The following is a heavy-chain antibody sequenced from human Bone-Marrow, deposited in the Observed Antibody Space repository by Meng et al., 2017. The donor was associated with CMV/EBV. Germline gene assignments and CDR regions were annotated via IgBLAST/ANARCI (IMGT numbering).Heavy chain of an antibody. D-gene: IGHD4-11*01. CDR1: GFTFSDYY. V-gene: IGHV3-11*04. CDR2: ISSSGSTI. Sequence: GGSLRLSCAASGFTFSDYYMSWIRQAPGKGLEWVSYISSSGSTIYYAGSVKGRFTISRDNAKNSLYLQMNSLRAEDTAVYYCARDATVTTYGMDVWGQGTTVTVSS. CDR3: ARDATVTTYGMDV. J-gene: IGHJ6*02.